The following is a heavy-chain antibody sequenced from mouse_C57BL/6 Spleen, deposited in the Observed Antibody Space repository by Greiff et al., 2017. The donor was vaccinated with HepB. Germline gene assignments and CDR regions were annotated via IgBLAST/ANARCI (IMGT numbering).Heavy chain of an antibody. CDR3: ATHPMVTKAWFAY. CDR1: GYTFTDYY. CDR2: INPYNGGT. D-gene: IGHD2-2*01. V-gene: IGHV1-19*01. Sequence: EVKLQESGPVLVKPGASVKMSCKASGYTFTDYYMNWVKQSHGKSLEWIGVINPYNGGTSYNQKFKGKATLTVDKSSSTAYMELNSLTSEDSAVYYCATHPMVTKAWFAYWGQGTLVTVSA. J-gene: IGHJ3*01.